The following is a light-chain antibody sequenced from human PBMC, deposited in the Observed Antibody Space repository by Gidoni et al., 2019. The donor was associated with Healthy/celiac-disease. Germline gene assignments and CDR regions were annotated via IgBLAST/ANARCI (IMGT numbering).Light chain of an antibody. CDR1: QSISSY. V-gene: IGKV1-39*01. CDR2: AAS. J-gene: IGKJ5*01. CDR3: QQSYSTLG. Sequence: DIQMTQSPSSLSASVGDRVTITFRASQSISSYLNWYQQKPGKAPNLLIYAASSLKSGVPSRFSGSGSGTDFTLTISSLQPEDFATYYCQQSYSTLGFGQGTRLEMK.